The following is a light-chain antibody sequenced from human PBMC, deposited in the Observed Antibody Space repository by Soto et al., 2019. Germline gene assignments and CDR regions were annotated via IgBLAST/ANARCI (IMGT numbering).Light chain of an antibody. J-gene: IGKJ2*01. CDR1: RSFASSY. CDR3: HLYDSSPPYT. Sequence: EIALTQSPATLSLSPGERATLSCRASRSFASSYLAWYQHKPGQAPRLLIYAASSRATGIPDRFIGSGSGPDFTLTISRLESDDSAVYDCHLYDSSPPYTFGQGTNLEIK. V-gene: IGKV3-20*01. CDR2: AAS.